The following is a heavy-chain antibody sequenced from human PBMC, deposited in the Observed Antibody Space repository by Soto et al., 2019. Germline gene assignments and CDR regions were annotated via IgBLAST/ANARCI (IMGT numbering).Heavy chain of an antibody. D-gene: IGHD1-7*01. CDR1: GGSFTSNNW. CDR2: IYRTGST. Sequence: SETLSLTCAVSGGSFTSNNWWTWVRQPPGQGLEWIGEIYRTGSTNYNPSLKSRVAISLDKSENQFSLKVTSLTAADTAVYYCASRDPGTSVDYWGQGTLVTVSS. CDR3: ASRDPGTSVDY. V-gene: IGHV4-4*02. J-gene: IGHJ4*02.